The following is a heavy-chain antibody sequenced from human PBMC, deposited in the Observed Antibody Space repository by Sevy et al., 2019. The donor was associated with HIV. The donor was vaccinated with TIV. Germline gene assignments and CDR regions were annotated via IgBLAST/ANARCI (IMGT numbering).Heavy chain of an antibody. V-gene: IGHV3-33*01. CDR1: GFSFSSYG. CDR2: IWFDGSNS. Sequence: GGSLRLSCAASGFSFSSYGMHWVRQAPGKGLEWVALIWFDGSNSYYADSVKGRFTISSDTSKNTVYLKMNSLRAEDMAVYYCARDHEFYDYGDYGPTFFPDYWGQGNLVTVSS. J-gene: IGHJ4*02. CDR3: ARDHEFYDYGDYGPTFFPDY. D-gene: IGHD4-17*01.